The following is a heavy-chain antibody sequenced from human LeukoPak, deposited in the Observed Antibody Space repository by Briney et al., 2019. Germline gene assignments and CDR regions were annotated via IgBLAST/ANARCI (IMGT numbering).Heavy chain of an antibody. V-gene: IGHV4-4*07. CDR2: IYTSGST. J-gene: IGHJ6*03. Sequence: SSETLSLTCTVSGGSISSYYWSWIRQPAGKGLEWIGRIYTSGSTNYNPSLKSRVTMSVDTSKNQFSLKLSSVTAADTAVYYCARETTMVRGVIITGYYYYYMDVWGKGTTVTVSS. CDR3: ARETTMVRGVIITGYYYYYMDV. D-gene: IGHD3-10*01. CDR1: GGSISSYY.